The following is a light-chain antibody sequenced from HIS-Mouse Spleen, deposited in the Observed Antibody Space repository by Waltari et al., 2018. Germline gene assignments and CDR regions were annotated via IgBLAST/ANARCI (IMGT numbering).Light chain of an antibody. CDR3: QQYYSTPPT. V-gene: IGKV4-1*01. Sequence: DIVMTQSPDSLAVSLGERATINCKSSQSVLYSSNNKNYLAWYQQKPGQPPKLLIYWASTRESGVPDQCSGSGSGTDFTLTISSLQAEDVAVYYCQQYYSTPPTFGPGTKVDIK. J-gene: IGKJ3*01. CDR1: QSVLYSSNNKNY. CDR2: WAS.